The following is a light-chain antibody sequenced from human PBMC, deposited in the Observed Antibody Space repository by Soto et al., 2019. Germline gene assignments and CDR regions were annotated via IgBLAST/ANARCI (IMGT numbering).Light chain of an antibody. CDR2: EVS. CDR1: SSDVGGYNY. J-gene: IGLJ1*01. CDR3: SSYTSSSIDYV. V-gene: IGLV2-14*01. Sequence: QSALTQPASVSGSPGQSITISCTGTSSDVGGYNYVSWYQQHAGKAPKLMIYEVSNRPSGVSNRFSGSKSGNTASLTISGLQAEDEGDYYCSSYTSSSIDYVFGPGTKLTVL.